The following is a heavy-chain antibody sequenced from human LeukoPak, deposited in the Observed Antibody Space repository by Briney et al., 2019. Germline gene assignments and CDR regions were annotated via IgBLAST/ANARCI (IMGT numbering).Heavy chain of an antibody. Sequence: GGSLRLSCEASGVTFSSYAMHWVRRAPGKGLEWVAVISKDGSYKNYADSVKGRFTISRDNSKNTLYLQMNSLRAEDTAVYYCARESQRWLQLGYYYGMDVWGQGTTVTVSS. J-gene: IGHJ6*02. CDR1: GVTFSSYA. D-gene: IGHD5-24*01. CDR2: ISKDGSYK. V-gene: IGHV3-30*03. CDR3: ARESQRWLQLGYYYGMDV.